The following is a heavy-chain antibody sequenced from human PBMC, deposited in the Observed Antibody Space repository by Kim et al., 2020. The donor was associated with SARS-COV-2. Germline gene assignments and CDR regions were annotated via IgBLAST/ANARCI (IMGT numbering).Heavy chain of an antibody. J-gene: IGHJ5*02. Sequence: GGSLRLSCAASGFTFTDYYMSWIRQAPGKGLEWLSYISTSGSYTNYADSVKGRFTISRDNAKTSLYLQMNSLRADDTAVYYCARVPGIAAAGRGFDPWGQGTLVTVSS. D-gene: IGHD6-13*01. CDR1: GFTFTDYY. CDR3: ARVPGIAAAGRGFDP. CDR2: ISTSGSYT. V-gene: IGHV3-11*05.